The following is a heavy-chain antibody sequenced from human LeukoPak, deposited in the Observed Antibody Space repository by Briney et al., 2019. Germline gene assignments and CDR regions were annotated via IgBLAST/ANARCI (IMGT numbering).Heavy chain of an antibody. CDR2: ISWNSGSI. CDR3: AKSTPVGGSSSGYYFDY. V-gene: IGHV3-9*01. J-gene: IGHJ4*02. CDR1: GFTFDDYA. D-gene: IGHD3-22*01. Sequence: PGGSLRLSCAASGFTFDDYAMHWVRQAPGKGLEWVSGISWNSGSIGYADSVKGRFTISRDNAKNSLYLQMNSLRAEDTALYYCAKSTPVGGSSSGYYFDYWGQGTLVTVSS.